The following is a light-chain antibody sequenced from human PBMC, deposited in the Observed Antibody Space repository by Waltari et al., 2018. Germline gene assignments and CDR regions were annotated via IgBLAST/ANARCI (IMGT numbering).Light chain of an antibody. CDR3: QSYDSSLSGGV. CDR2: GNS. Sequence: QSVLTPPPSVSEAPGQRVTISCTGSSPNIGAGYHVHWYQQLPGTAPKLLIYGNSNRPSGVPDRFSGSKSGTSASLAITGLQAEDEADYYCQSYDSSLSGGVFGGGTKLTVL. J-gene: IGLJ2*01. V-gene: IGLV1-40*01. CDR1: SPNIGAGYH.